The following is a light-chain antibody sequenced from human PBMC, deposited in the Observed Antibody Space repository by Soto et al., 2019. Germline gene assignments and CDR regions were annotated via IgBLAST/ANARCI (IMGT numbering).Light chain of an antibody. CDR1: QDINNY. CDR3: QQYDNVPRT. Sequence: DIQMTQSPSSLSASVGDRVTITCQASQDINNYLNWFQQKPGQAPKLLIYDASNLQTGVPSRFSGSGSGTDFTFTISCLQPEDIGTYYCQQYDNVPRTFGQGTRLEI. J-gene: IGKJ2*01. V-gene: IGKV1-33*01. CDR2: DAS.